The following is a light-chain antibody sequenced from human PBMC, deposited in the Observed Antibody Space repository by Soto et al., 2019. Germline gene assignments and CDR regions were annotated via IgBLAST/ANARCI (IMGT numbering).Light chain of an antibody. CDR3: QQYDSSPRT. CDR1: QNINSNY. CDR2: GAS. J-gene: IGKJ1*01. V-gene: IGKV3-20*01. Sequence: ESVLTQSPGTLSLSPGERATLSCRASQNINSNYLAWYQQKPGQSPRVLMYGASSMAPGIPDRFSGSASETDFTLTINRLDPEDFAVYYCQQYDSSPRTFGQGTKVEIK.